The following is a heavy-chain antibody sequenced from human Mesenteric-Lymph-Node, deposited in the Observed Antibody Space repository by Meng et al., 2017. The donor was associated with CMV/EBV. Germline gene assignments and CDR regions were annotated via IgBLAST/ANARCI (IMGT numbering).Heavy chain of an antibody. CDR3: ARNGEQGGDWFDP. J-gene: IGHJ5*02. CDR1: GFTFSPYG. Sequence: GESLKISCAASGFTFSPYGMHWVRQAPGEGLKWVTFIRYDGSNKYYADSVKGRFTISRDNSKSTLFLQMNSLRPEDTAVYYCARNGEQGGDWFDPWGQGTLVTVSS. D-gene: IGHD1-26*01. CDR2: IRYDGSNK. V-gene: IGHV3-30*02.